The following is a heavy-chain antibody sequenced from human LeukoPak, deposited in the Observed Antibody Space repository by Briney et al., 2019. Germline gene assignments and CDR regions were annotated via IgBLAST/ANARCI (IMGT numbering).Heavy chain of an antibody. Sequence: GGSLRLSCAASGFTFSSYWMSWVRQAPGEGLEWVANIKQDGSEKYYVDSVKGRFTISRDNAKNSLYLQMNSLRAEDTAVYYCARSRCSSTSCLYFQHWGQGTLVTVSS. CDR2: IKQDGSEK. CDR1: GFTFSSYW. D-gene: IGHD2-2*01. J-gene: IGHJ1*01. V-gene: IGHV3-7*03. CDR3: ARSRCSSTSCLYFQH.